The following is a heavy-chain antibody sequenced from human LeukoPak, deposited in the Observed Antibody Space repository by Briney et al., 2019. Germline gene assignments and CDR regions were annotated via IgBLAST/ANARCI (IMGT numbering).Heavy chain of an antibody. CDR3: ATVGCNGATCYTQYFRS. CDR2: IYSGGRT. J-gene: IGHJ1*01. D-gene: IGHD4/OR15-4a*01. Sequence: PGGSLRLSCAASGIAVNSNYMSWVRQAPGKGLEWVSLIYSGGRTEYAGSVKGRFTIFRDNSENTVYLQMNSLRVEDTAMYFCATVGCNGATCYTQYFRSWGQGTLVTVSP. V-gene: IGHV3-53*01. CDR1: GIAVNSNY.